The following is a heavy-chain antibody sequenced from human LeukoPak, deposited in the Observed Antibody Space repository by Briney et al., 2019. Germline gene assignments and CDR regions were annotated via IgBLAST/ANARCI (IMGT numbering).Heavy chain of an antibody. V-gene: IGHV3-23*01. CDR2: ISGSGGST. Sequence: GGSLRLSCAASGFTFSSYAMSWVRQAPGKGLEWVSAISGSGGSTYYADSVKGRFTISRDNSKNTLHLQMNSLRAEDTAVYYCAKSPGFGELFLWGTGTLVTVSS. J-gene: IGHJ4*02. CDR1: GFTFSSYA. CDR3: AKSPGFGELFL. D-gene: IGHD3-10*01.